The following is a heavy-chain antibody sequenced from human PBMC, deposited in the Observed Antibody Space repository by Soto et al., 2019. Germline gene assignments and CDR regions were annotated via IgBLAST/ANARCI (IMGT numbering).Heavy chain of an antibody. CDR1: GFTFRSYN. CDR2: ISSSGDYI. CDR3: ARDTPTAPFDY. Sequence: PGGSLRLSCAASGFTFRSYNMNWVRQAPGKGLEWVSSISSSGDYIYYADSVKGRFAISRDNAKSSLFLQINSLRAEDTAVYFCARDTPTAPFDYWGQGTLVIVSS. V-gene: IGHV3-21*01. D-gene: IGHD4-17*01. J-gene: IGHJ4*02.